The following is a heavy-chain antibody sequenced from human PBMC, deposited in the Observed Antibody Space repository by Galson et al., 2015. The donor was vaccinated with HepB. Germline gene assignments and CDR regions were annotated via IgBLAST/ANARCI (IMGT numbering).Heavy chain of an antibody. CDR3: AKDYDGYSYGFFDY. V-gene: IGHV3-30*02. CDR2: IRYDGSNK. Sequence: SLRLSCAASGFTFSSYGMHWVRQAPGKGLEWVAFIRYDGSNKYYADSVKGRFTISRDNSKNTLYLQMNSLRAEDTAVYYCAKDYDGYSYGFFDYWGQGTLVTVSS. J-gene: IGHJ4*02. D-gene: IGHD5-18*01. CDR1: GFTFSSYG.